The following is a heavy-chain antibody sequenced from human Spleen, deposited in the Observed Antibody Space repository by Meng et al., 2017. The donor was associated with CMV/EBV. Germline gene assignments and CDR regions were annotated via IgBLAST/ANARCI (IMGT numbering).Heavy chain of an antibody. J-gene: IGHJ6*02. CDR2: MIPNIGDT. V-gene: IGHV1-8*03. D-gene: IGHD4-23*01. CDR3: VISHGGTSNYRYGMDV. Sequence: ASVKVSCKPCGYTFTRYDINWVRQATGQRLEWMGWMIPNIGDTANAQKFQGRVSITRYTSLSTAYMELISLKSEDTAVYYGVISHGGTSNYRYGMDVWGQGTTVTVSS. CDR1: GYTFTRYD.